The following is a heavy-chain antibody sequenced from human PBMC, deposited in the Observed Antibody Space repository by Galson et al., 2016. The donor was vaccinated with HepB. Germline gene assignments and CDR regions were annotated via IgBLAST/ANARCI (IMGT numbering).Heavy chain of an antibody. CDR2: SSGNGGST. V-gene: IGHV3-23*01. Sequence: SLRLSCAAPGFTLRSYAMSWVRQAPGKGLEWVSVSSGNGGSTYYADSVKGRFTISRDNSKNTLYLQMNSLRAEDTAVYYCAKDSSFDYGDTKPYWYFDLWGRGRLVTVSS. CDR3: AKDSSFDYGDTKPYWYFDL. CDR1: GFTLRSYA. D-gene: IGHD4-17*01. J-gene: IGHJ2*01.